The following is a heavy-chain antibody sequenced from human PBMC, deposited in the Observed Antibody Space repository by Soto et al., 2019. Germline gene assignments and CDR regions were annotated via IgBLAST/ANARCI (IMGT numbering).Heavy chain of an antibody. D-gene: IGHD5-18*01. CDR2: MNPGSGDT. CDR1: GYTFTNND. CDR3: ARMESFGSLNWFDP. Sequence: QVQLVQSGAEVKKPGASVKVSCKASGYTFTNNDVSWVRQATGQGLEWMGWMNPGSGDTGYAQKFQGRVTMTSDISIATAYMELNSLTSEDTAIYYCARMESFGSLNWFDPWGQGTLVTVSS. J-gene: IGHJ5*02. V-gene: IGHV1-8*02.